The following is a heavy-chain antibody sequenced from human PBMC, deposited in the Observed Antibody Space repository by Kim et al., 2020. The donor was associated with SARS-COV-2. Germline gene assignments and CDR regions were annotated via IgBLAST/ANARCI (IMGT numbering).Heavy chain of an antibody. Sequence: ASVKVSCKASGYTFTSYVMHWVRQAPGQRLEWMGWINAGNGNTKYSQKFQGRVTITRDTSASTAYMELSSLRSEDTAVYYCAREGPLWFGELLTDYSDGMDVWGQGTTVTVSS. D-gene: IGHD3-10*01. J-gene: IGHJ6*02. V-gene: IGHV1-3*01. CDR3: AREGPLWFGELLTDYSDGMDV. CDR2: INAGNGNT. CDR1: GYTFTSYV.